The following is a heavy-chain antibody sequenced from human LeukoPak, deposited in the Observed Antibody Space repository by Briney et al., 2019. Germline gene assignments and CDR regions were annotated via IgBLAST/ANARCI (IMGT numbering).Heavy chain of an antibody. J-gene: IGHJ3*02. CDR3: ARRSVGSGWFDAFDI. Sequence: PSETLSLTCTVSGGSISSYYRSWIRQPPGKGLEWIGYIYYSGSTNYNPSLKSRVTISVDTSKNQFSLKLSSVTAADTAVYYCARRSVGSGWFDAFDIWGQGTMVTVSS. CDR1: GGSISSYY. V-gene: IGHV4-59*08. CDR2: IYYSGST. D-gene: IGHD6-19*01.